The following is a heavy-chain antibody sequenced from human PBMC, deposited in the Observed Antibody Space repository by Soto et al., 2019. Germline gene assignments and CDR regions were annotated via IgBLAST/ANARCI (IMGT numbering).Heavy chain of an antibody. D-gene: IGHD3-16*01. V-gene: IGHV3-30*03. CDR3: ARWGTTGGLDF. Sequence: QVQLVESGGGVVQPGTSLRLSCVGSGFTSRSFVIHWVRQAPGKGLEWVALTSYDGSNAYYGDSVKGRFTISRDNSKNTVDLQMDSLRVEDTALYYCARWGTTGGLDFWGQGTLVSVSS. CDR1: GFTSRSFV. J-gene: IGHJ4*02. CDR2: TSYDGSNA.